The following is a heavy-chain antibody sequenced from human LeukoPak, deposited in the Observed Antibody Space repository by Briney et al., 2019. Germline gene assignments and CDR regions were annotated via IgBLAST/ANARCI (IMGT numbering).Heavy chain of an antibody. V-gene: IGHV1-69*04. D-gene: IGHD3-10*02. J-gene: IGHJ4*02. Sequence: SVKLFCKASGHTFSIYAISWVRQAPGQGLEWMGRIIPIRGIANYAQKFQGRVTITADKYTSTAYMELRSQSSEDTAVYYCARNLFRGGSPLDYWGQGTLVTVSS. CDR2: IIPIRGIA. CDR3: ARNLFRGGSPLDY. CDR1: GHTFSIYA.